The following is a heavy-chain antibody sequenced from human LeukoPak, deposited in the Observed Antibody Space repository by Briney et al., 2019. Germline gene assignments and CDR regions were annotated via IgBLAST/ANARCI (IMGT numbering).Heavy chain of an antibody. CDR3: ACTAYYYYYLDV. CDR1: GFTFSSHA. D-gene: IGHD5-18*01. V-gene: IGHV3-23*01. Sequence: GSLRLSFAASGFTFSSHAMSWVRQAPGEGLEWVSAVSGSGDNTYYADSVKGRFTISRDNSKNTLYLHMSSLRAEDTAVYYCACTAYYYYYLDVWGKGTTVTVSS. CDR2: VSGSGDNT. J-gene: IGHJ6*03.